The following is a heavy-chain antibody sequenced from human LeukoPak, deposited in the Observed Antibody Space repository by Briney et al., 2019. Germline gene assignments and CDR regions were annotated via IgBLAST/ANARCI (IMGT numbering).Heavy chain of an antibody. CDR3: ARDRPYGDSYYYYYGMDV. J-gene: IGHJ6*02. D-gene: IGHD4-17*01. CDR1: GYTFTSYG. V-gene: IGHV1-18*01. Sequence: GASVKVSCKASGYTFTSYGISWVRQAPGQGLEWMGWISAYNGNTNYAQKLQGRVTMTTDTSTSTAYMELRSLRSEDTAVYYCARDRPYGDSYYYYYGMDVWGQGTTVTVSS. CDR2: ISAYNGNT.